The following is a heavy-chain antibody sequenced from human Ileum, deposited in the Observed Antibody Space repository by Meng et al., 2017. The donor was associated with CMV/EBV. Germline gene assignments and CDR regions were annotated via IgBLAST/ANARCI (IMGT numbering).Heavy chain of an antibody. CDR3: ARVWANGEGWFDP. CDR2: IYYSGLT. Sequence: QFRLQYSGPGRVKPSGTRPLSGTVSGGSIRSSSHDWGWIRQPPGKGLEWIGNIYYSGLTSYNPSLKRRVTISVDTSKNQFSLKLSSVTAADTAVFYCARVWANGEGWFDPWGQGTLVTVSS. D-gene: IGHD2-8*01. V-gene: IGHV4-39*07. J-gene: IGHJ5*02. CDR1: GGSIRSSSHD.